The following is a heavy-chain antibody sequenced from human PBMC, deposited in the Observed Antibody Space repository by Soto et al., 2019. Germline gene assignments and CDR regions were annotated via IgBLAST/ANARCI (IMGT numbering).Heavy chain of an antibody. D-gene: IGHD2-2*02. CDR2: IIPIFGTA. Sequence: QVQLVQSGAEVKKPGSSVKVSCKASGGTFSSYAISWVRQAPGQGLEWMGGIIPIFGTANYAQKFQGRVTITADESTSTAYMELSSLRSEDTDVYYCAIPYCSSTSCYTRRDYYYGMDVWGQGTTVTVSS. CDR3: AIPYCSSTSCYTRRDYYYGMDV. V-gene: IGHV1-69*01. CDR1: GGTFSSYA. J-gene: IGHJ6*02.